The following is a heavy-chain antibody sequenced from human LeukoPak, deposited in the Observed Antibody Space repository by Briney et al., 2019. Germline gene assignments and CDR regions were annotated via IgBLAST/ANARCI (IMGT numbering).Heavy chain of an antibody. V-gene: IGHV3-73*01. Sequence: GGSLKLSCEASGFTFSGSAMHWVRQASGKGLEWVGRVRSKSMNYATAYAASVNGRFTISRDNSKNTLYLQMNSLRAEDTAVYYCAKDDYGDYEVSDYWGQGTLVTVSS. CDR3: AKDDYGDYEVSDY. D-gene: IGHD4-17*01. CDR1: GFTFSGSA. J-gene: IGHJ4*02. CDR2: VRSKSMNYAT.